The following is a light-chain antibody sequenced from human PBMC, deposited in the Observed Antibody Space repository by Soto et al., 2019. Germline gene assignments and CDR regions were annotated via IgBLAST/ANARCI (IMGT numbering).Light chain of an antibody. Sequence: QSVLTQPPSVSEAPGQRVTISCTGSSSNIGAGYDVQWYQQLPGTAPKLLIYGNMNRPSGVPDRFSGSKSGTSASLAITGLQAEDEADYYCHSYDSSLSAVVFGGGTKVTVL. J-gene: IGLJ2*01. CDR3: HSYDSSLSAVV. CDR2: GNM. V-gene: IGLV1-40*01. CDR1: SSNIGAGYD.